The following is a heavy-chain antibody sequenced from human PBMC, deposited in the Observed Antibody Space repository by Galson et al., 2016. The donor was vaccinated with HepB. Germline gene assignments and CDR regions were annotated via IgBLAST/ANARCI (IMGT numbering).Heavy chain of an antibody. D-gene: IGHD3-10*01. CDR3: AKGLEGVSGAFDI. J-gene: IGHJ3*02. CDR2: IIASIETA. V-gene: IGHV1-69*13. Sequence: SVKVSCKVSGGAFRKYVMTWVRQAPGQGPKWIEGIIASIETASYAQNFQDRVTITADESTNTTYMELSGLRSEDTALYYCAKGLEGVSGAFDIWGQGTMVTVSS. CDR1: GGAFRKYV.